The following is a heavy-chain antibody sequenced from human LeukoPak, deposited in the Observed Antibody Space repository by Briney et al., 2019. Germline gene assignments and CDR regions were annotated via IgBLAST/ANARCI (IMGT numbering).Heavy chain of an antibody. D-gene: IGHD5-18*01. J-gene: IGHJ4*02. CDR1: GGTFSSYA. CDR3: ARMSGYSYGAGFDY. V-gene: IGHV1-69*13. CDR2: IIPIFGTA. Sequence: ASVTVSCKASGGTFSSYAISWVRQAPGQGLEWMGGIIPIFGTANYAQKFQGRVTITADESTSTAYMELSSLRSEDTAVYYCARMSGYSYGAGFDYWGQGTLVTVSS.